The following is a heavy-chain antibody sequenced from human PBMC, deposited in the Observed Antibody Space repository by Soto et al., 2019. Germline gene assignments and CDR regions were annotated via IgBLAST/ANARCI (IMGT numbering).Heavy chain of an antibody. CDR2: INPNSGGT. J-gene: IGHJ3*02. CDR1: GYTFTGYY. Sequence: ASVKVSCKASGYTFTGYYMHWVRQAPGQGLEWMGWINPNSGGTNYAQKFQGRVTMTRDTSISTAYMELSRLRSDDTAVYYCARPWRRWLQFDAFDIWGQGTMVTVSS. D-gene: IGHD5-12*01. CDR3: ARPWRRWLQFDAFDI. V-gene: IGHV1-2*02.